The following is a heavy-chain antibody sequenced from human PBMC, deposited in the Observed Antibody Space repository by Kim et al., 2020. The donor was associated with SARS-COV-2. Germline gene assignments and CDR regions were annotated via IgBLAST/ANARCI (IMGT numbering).Heavy chain of an antibody. J-gene: IGHJ3*01. D-gene: IGHD6-19*01. CDR2: ISSSATTI. CDR1: GFTFSDHY. Sequence: GGSLRLSCAASGFTFSDHYMSWIRQAPGKGLEWGTCISSSATTIDYADSVKGRFTISRDNAKNSLYLQMHSLRAEDTAVYYCAREGAVAGRALDAFDVWGQGTMVTVSS. V-gene: IGHV3-11*01. CDR3: AREGAVAGRALDAFDV.